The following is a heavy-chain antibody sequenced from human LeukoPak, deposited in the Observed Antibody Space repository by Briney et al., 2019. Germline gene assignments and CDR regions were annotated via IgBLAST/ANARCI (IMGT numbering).Heavy chain of an antibody. Sequence: PGGSLRLSCAASGFTFSSYAMSWVRQAPGKGLEWVSVISGGGGSTYYADSVKGRFTISRDNSKSTLYLQMNSLRAEDAAVYYCANGGSAGGWRGIDYWGWGPLVTVSS. CDR2: ISGGGGST. CDR1: GFTFSSYA. V-gene: IGHV3-23*01. D-gene: IGHD6-19*01. CDR3: ANGGSAGGWRGIDY. J-gene: IGHJ4*02.